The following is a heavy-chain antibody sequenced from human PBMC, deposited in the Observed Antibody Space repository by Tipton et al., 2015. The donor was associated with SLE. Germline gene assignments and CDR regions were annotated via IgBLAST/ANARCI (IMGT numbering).Heavy chain of an antibody. D-gene: IGHD6-19*01. V-gene: IGHV4-59*12. CDR2: IYYSGST. Sequence: LRLSCAASGFTFSNAWMSWVRQAPGKGLEWVGYIYYSGSTYYNPSLKSRVTISVDTSKNQFSLKLSSVTAADTAVYYCARDGYSSGWYSIDYWGQGTLVTVSS. CDR3: ARDGYSSGWYSIDY. CDR1: GFTFSNAW. J-gene: IGHJ4*02.